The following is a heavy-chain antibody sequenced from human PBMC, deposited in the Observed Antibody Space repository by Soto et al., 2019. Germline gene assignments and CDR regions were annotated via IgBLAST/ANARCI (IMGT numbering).Heavy chain of an antibody. J-gene: IGHJ6*02. V-gene: IGHV3-30-3*01. Sequence: GGSLRLSCAASGFTFSSYALHWVRQAPGKGLEWVAVISYDGSNKYYADSVKGRFTISRDNSKNTLYLQMNSLRAEDTAVYYCARGGDFWSGSPPYYYYGMDVWGQGT. CDR1: GFTFSSYA. D-gene: IGHD3-3*01. CDR2: ISYDGSNK. CDR3: ARGGDFWSGSPPYYYYGMDV.